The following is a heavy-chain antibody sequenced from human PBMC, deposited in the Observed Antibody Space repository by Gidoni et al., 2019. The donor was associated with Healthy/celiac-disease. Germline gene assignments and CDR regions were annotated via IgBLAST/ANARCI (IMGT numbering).Heavy chain of an antibody. J-gene: IGHJ4*02. CDR3: ARDSLDDYGGNSDRSIDY. CDR2: IWYDGSNK. V-gene: IGHV3-33*01. CDR1: GFTFSSYG. D-gene: IGHD4-17*01. Sequence: QVQLVESGGGVVQPGRSLRLSCAASGFTFSSYGLHWVRQAPGKGLEWVAVIWYDGSNKYYADSVKGRFTISRDNSKNTLYLQMNSLRAEDTAVYYCARDSLDDYGGNSDRSIDYWGQGTLVTVSS.